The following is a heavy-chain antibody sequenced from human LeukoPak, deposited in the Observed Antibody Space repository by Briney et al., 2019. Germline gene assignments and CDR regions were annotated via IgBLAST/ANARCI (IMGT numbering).Heavy chain of an antibody. V-gene: IGHV1-2*02. CDR2: INPNSGGT. CDR1: GYTFTGYY. J-gene: IGHJ4*02. D-gene: IGHD3-10*01. Sequence: RASVKVSCKTSGYTFTGYYMHWVRQALGQGREWMGWINPNSGGTNHAQKFQGRVTMTGDTSISTAYMELSRLRSDDTAVYYCARDRPLDADDYYGFYHFDDWGQGTLVTVSS. CDR3: ARDRPLDADDYYGFYHFDD.